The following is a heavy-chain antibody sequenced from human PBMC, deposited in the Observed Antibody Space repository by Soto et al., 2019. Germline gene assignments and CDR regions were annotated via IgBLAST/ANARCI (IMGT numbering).Heavy chain of an antibody. CDR1: GYTSTSYG. D-gene: IGHD5-18*01. J-gene: IGHJ6*02. V-gene: IGHV1-18*01. Sequence: ASVKVSCKASGYTSTSYGISWVRQAPGQGLEWMGWISAYNGNTNYAQKLQGRVTMTTDTSTSTAYMELRSLRSDDTAVYYCARELQLRPSHGMDVWGQGTTVTVSS. CDR2: ISAYNGNT. CDR3: ARELQLRPSHGMDV.